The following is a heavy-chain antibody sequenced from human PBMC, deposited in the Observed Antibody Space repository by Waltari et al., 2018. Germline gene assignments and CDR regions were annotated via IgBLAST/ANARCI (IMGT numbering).Heavy chain of an antibody. D-gene: IGHD3-22*01. CDR1: GGTFSSYA. V-gene: IGHV1-69*05. J-gene: IGHJ3*02. Sequence: QVQLVQSGAEVKKPGSSVKVSCKASGGTFSSYAISWVRQAPGQGLQWMGGIIPIFGTANYAQKFQGRVTITTDESTSTAYMELSSLRSEDTAVYYCARERADYYDSSGYLRPPAFGAFDIWGQGTMVTVSS. CDR2: IIPIFGTA. CDR3: ARERADYYDSSGYLRPPAFGAFDI.